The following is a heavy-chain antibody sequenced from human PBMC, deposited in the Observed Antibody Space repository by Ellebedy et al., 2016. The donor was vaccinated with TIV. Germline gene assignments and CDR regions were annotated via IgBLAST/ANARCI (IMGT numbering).Heavy chain of an antibody. Sequence: AASVKVSCKTSGGTFSRYGISWLRQARGQGLEWMGGIIPIFSTPNYAQKFRGRVTITAAESTATAFLELSRMRSDDTAVYYCASAPYCSSPACPNPSGFDVWGQGTTVTVSS. CDR3: ASAPYCSSPACPNPSGFDV. CDR1: GGTFSRYG. D-gene: IGHD2-2*01. V-gene: IGHV1-69*13. CDR2: IIPIFSTP. J-gene: IGHJ6*02.